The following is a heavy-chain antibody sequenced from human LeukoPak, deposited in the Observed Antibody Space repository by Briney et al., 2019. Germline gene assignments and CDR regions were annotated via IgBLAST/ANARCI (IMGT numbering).Heavy chain of an antibody. CDR2: INTNTGNP. Sequence: GASVKVSCKASGYTFTSYAMNWVRQAPGQGLEWMGWINTNTGNPTYAQGFTGRFVFSLDTSVSTAYLQISSLKAEDTAVYYCARRLLWFGESHFDYWGQGTLVTVSS. CDR1: GYTFTSYA. J-gene: IGHJ4*02. CDR3: ARRLLWFGESHFDY. V-gene: IGHV7-4-1*02. D-gene: IGHD3-10*01.